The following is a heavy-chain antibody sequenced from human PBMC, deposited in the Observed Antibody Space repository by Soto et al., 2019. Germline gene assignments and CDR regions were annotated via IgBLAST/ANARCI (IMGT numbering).Heavy chain of an antibody. V-gene: IGHV1-18*01. CDR2: ISAYNGNT. D-gene: IGHD6-6*01. CDR3: AREDERPYDAFDI. CDR1: GCTFTSYG. Sequence: ASVKVSCKASGCTFTSYGISWVRQAPGQGLEWMGWISAYNGNTNYAQKVQGRVTMTTDTSTSTAYMELRSLRSDDTAVYYCAREDERPYDAFDIWGQGTMVTVSS. J-gene: IGHJ3*02.